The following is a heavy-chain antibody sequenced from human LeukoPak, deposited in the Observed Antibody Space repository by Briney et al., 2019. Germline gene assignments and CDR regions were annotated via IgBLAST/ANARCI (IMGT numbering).Heavy chain of an antibody. V-gene: IGHV3-30-3*01. CDR2: RSHGGGIE. CDR1: GFPFSRYA. D-gene: IGHD3-3*01. J-gene: IGHJ4*02. Sequence: PGTSLRLSCAASGFPFSRYAVHWVRQAPGKGLEWVALRSHGGGIEDYADSVKGRFTISRDNSKNTLYLQMNSLRAEDTAVYYCAKAGYDFWSGYYQYFDYWGQGTLVTVSS. CDR3: AKAGYDFWSGYYQYFDY.